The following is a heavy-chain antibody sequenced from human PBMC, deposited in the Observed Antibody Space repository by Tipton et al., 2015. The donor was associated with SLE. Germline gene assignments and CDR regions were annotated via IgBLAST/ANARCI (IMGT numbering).Heavy chain of an antibody. V-gene: IGHV5-51*01. CDR3: ARHATEVTGGDY. J-gene: IGHJ4*02. Sequence: QSGAEVKEPGESLKISCKGSGYRFTSHWIAWVRQMPGKGLEWMGIIYPGDSDTRYSPSFQGQVTISVDKSINTAYLQWSSLQASDTARYYCARHATEVTGGDYWGQGTLVTVSS. D-gene: IGHD2-8*02. CDR1: GYRFTSHW. CDR2: IYPGDSDT.